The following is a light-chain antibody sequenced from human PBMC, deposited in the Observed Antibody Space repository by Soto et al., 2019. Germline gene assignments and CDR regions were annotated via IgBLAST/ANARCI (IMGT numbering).Light chain of an antibody. J-gene: IGKJ4*01. CDR1: QSVYSDF. V-gene: IGKV3-20*01. Sequence: IVLTQSPGTLSLSPGERATLSCSASQSVYSDFLAWYQHKPGQAPRLLIYCASSRATGIPDRFSGSGSGTDFTLTISRLEPEDFAVYYCQQYGSSPLTFGGGTKVEIK. CDR3: QQYGSSPLT. CDR2: CAS.